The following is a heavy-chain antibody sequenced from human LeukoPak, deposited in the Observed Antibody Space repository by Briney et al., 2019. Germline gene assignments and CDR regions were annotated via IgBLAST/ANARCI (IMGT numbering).Heavy chain of an antibody. V-gene: IGHV1-8*01. CDR2: MNPNIGNT. CDR1: GYTFTSYD. J-gene: IGHJ4*01. Sequence: ASVKVSCKASGYTFTSYDINWVRQATGQGLEWMGWMNPNIGNTGYAQKFQGRVTMTRNTSISTAYMELRSMRSEDTAVYYCARGIFGVVIGSPYWGQGTLVTVSS. D-gene: IGHD3-3*01. CDR3: ARGIFGVVIGSPY.